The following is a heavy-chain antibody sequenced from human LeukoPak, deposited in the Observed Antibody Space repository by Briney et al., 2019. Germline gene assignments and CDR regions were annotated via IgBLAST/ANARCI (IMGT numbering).Heavy chain of an antibody. D-gene: IGHD4-11*01. J-gene: IGHJ6*02. CDR3: ARSYSNHLFGMDV. CDR2: IYSGGST. V-gene: IGHV3-66*01. CDR1: EFTVSSYY. Sequence: PGGSLRLSCAASEFTVSSYYMTWVRQAPGKGLEWVSVIYSGGSTYYADSVKGRVAISRDNSKNTVFLQMNSVRAEDTAVYYCARSYSNHLFGMDVWGQGTTVTVSS.